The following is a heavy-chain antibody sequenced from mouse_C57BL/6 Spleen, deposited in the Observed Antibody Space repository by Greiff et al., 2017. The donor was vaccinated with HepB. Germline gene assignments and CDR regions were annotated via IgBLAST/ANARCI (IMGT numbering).Heavy chain of an antibody. J-gene: IGHJ2*01. CDR1: GYAFSSSW. CDR2: IYPGDGDT. CDR3: ARLSYGNYVLYFDY. V-gene: IGHV1-82*01. Sequence: VQLQQSGPELVKPGASVKISCKATGYAFSSSWMNWVKQRPGKGLEWIGRIYPGDGDTNYNGKFKGKATLTADKSSSTAYMQLSSLTSEDSAVYFCARLSYGNYVLYFDYWGQGTTLTVSS. D-gene: IGHD2-1*01.